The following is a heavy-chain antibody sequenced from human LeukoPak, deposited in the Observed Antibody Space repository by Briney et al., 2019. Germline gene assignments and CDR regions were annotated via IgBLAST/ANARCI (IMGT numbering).Heavy chain of an antibody. D-gene: IGHD3-10*01. V-gene: IGHV1-2*02. Sequence: ASVKVSCKASGYTFTAYHMHWVRQAPGQGLEWMGWINPNSGGTNYEQKFQGRVTMTRDTSISTAYMELSRLRSDDTAVYYCEVSDMVRGAWLDPWGQGTLVTVSS. CDR3: EVSDMVRGAWLDP. CDR2: INPNSGGT. J-gene: IGHJ5*02. CDR1: GYTFTAYH.